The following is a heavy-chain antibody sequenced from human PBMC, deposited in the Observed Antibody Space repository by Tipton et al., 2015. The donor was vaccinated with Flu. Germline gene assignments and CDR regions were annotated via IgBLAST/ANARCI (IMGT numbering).Heavy chain of an antibody. CDR1: GVSISSDGFY. J-gene: IGHJ5*01. Sequence: TLSLTCTVSGVSISSDGFYWGWIRQHPGQGLEWVAYINNRGITHYTPSLRNRLTISLDTSKSQFSLKLSSVTAADTAVYFCARDRLSGFNGTDSWGQGTLVTVSS. D-gene: IGHD1-7*01. V-gene: IGHV4-31*03. CDR3: ARDRLSGFNGTDS. CDR2: INNRGIT.